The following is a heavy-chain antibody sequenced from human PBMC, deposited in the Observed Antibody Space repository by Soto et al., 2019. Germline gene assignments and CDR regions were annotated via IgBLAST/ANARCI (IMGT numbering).Heavy chain of an antibody. CDR2: IYYSGST. CDR3: ARQRTSVVTQAYFDD. J-gene: IGHJ4*02. CDR1: GGSINSRIYY. D-gene: IGHD2-21*02. Sequence: NPSETLSLTCTVSGGSINSRIYYWGWIRHSPGKGLEWIGSIYYSGSTYYNPSLKSRVAMSVDTSKNQFSLKLRSVSAADTAVYYCARQRTSVVTQAYFDDWGEGSLVTVSS. V-gene: IGHV4-39*01.